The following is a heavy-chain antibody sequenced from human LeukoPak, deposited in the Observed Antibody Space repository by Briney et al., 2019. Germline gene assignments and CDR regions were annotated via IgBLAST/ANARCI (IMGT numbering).Heavy chain of an antibody. CDR2: IRSKIYGGTP. CDR1: GFTFSHAW. Sequence: GGSLRLSCEASGFTFSHAWMYWVRQAPGKGQEWVGFIRSKIYGGTPEYAASVKGRFTISRDDSKGVAYLQMNSLKTEDTAVYYCTRDQTPYYWGQGTLVTVSS. J-gene: IGHJ4*02. V-gene: IGHV3-49*04. CDR3: TRDQTPYY.